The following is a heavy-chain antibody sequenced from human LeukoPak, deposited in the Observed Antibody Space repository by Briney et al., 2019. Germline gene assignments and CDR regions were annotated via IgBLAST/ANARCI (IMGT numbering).Heavy chain of an antibody. CDR3: TTGQSDDYGDYVRFDY. Sequence: PGGSLRLSCAASGFTFSNAWMSWVRQAPGKGLEWVGRIKSKTDGGTTDYAAPVKGRFTISRDDSKNTLYLQMNSLKTEDTAVYYCTTGQSDDYGDYVRFDYWGQGTLVTVSS. J-gene: IGHJ4*02. CDR2: IKSKTDGGTT. D-gene: IGHD4-17*01. V-gene: IGHV3-15*01. CDR1: GFTFSNAW.